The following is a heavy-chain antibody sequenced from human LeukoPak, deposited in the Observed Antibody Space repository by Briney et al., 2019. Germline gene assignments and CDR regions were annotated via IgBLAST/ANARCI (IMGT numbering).Heavy chain of an antibody. CDR3: ARNHYGHPLDY. CDR2: IYHSGST. D-gene: IGHD4-17*01. V-gene: IGHV4-4*02. Sequence: SETLSLTCAVSGVSISSSNWWSWVRQPPGKGLEWIGEIYHSGSTSYNPSLKSRVTISLDKSKNQFSLKLSSVTAADTAVYYCARNHYGHPLDYWGQGTLVTVSS. J-gene: IGHJ4*02. CDR1: GVSISSSNW.